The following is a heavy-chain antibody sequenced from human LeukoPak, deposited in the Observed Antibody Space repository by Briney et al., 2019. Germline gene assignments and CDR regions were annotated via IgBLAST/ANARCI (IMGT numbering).Heavy chain of an antibody. CDR1: GYTFTSNA. CDR2: INTNTGNP. D-gene: IGHD2-8*01. J-gene: IGHJ4*02. V-gene: IGHV7-4-1*02. CDR3: ASFFCTSGLCYYLDY. Sequence: ASVKVSCKASGYTFTSNALGWVRQAPGQGLEWMGWINTNTGNPTYAQGFTGRFVFSLDSSDNTAYLQISSLQAEDTAVYYCASFFCTSGLCYYLDYWGQGTLVTVSS.